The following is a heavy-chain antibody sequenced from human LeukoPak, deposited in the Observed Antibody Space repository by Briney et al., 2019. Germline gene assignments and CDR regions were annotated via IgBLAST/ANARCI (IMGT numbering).Heavy chain of an antibody. J-gene: IGHJ4*02. D-gene: IGHD3-10*01. CDR2: INHSGST. CDR3: ARGDWFGELVED. Sequence: SETLSLTCAVYGGSFSGYYWSWIRQPPGKGLEWIGEINHSGSTNYNPSLKSRVTISVDTSKNQFSLKLSSVTAADTAVHYCARGDWFGELVEDWGQGTLVTVSS. CDR1: GGSFSGYY. V-gene: IGHV4-34*01.